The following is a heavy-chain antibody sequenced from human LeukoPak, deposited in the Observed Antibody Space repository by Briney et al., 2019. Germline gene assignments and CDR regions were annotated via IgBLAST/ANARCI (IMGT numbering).Heavy chain of an antibody. D-gene: IGHD3-9*01. CDR3: ARGEEYYDILTGYSIGGWFDY. CDR1: GFTFDDYA. Sequence: GRSLRLSCAASGFTFDDYAMHWVRQAPGKGLEWVSGISWNSGSIGYADSVKGRFTISRDNAKNSLYLQMNSLRAEDTAMYYCARGEEYYDILTGYSIGGWFDYWGQGTLVTVSS. CDR2: ISWNSGSI. J-gene: IGHJ4*02. V-gene: IGHV3-9*01.